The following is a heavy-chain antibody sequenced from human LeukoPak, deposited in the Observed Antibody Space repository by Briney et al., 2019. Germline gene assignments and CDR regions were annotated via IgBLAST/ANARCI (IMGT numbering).Heavy chain of an antibody. J-gene: IGHJ4*02. CDR2: IYYSGST. V-gene: IGHV4-59*01. Sequence: SETLSLTCTVSGGSISSYYWSWIRQPPGKGLEWIGYIYYSGSTNYNPTLKSRVTISVDTSKNQFSLKLSSVTAADTAVYYCARVITVRGVIFDYWGQGTLVTVSS. CDR3: ARVITVRGVIFDY. D-gene: IGHD3-16*01. CDR1: GGSISSYY.